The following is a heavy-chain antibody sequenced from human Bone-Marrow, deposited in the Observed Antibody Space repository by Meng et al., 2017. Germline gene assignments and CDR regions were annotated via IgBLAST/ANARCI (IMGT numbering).Heavy chain of an antibody. D-gene: IGHD3-22*01. CDR1: GFTFSSYA. CDR2: ISGSGGST. J-gene: IGHJ4*02. CDR3: ARGHDSSGYYLVWYFDY. Sequence: GGSLRLSCAASGFTFSSYAMSWVRQAPGKGLEWVSAISGSGGSTYYADSVKGRFTISRDNSKNTLYLQMNSLRAEDTAVYYCARGHDSSGYYLVWYFDYWGQGTLVTVSS. V-gene: IGHV3-23*01.